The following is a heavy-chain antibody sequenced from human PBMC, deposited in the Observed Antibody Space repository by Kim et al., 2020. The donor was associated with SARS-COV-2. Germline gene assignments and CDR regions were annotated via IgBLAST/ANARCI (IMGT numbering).Heavy chain of an antibody. CDR3: VKWTVGSQFDY. Sequence: GGSLRLSCAASGFSFSTSGMSWVRQAPGKGLEWVSGFSDGAGTYYPDSVKGRFIVFRDNPKNTLYLQMNSLRVDDTAVYYCVKWTVGSQFDYWGQGTLVTVSS. CDR2: FSDGAGT. CDR1: GFSFSTSG. V-gene: IGHV3-23*01. J-gene: IGHJ4*02. D-gene: IGHD3-10*01.